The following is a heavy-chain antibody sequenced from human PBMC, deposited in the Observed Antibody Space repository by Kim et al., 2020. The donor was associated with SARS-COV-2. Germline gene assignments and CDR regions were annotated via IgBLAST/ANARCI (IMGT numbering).Heavy chain of an antibody. CDR3: ARAADAGTVDY. V-gene: IGHV3-7*01. J-gene: IGHJ4*02. CDR2: INEHGSEN. D-gene: IGHD4-17*01. Sequence: GGSLRLSCAVTGFTFSNYWMSWVRQAPGKGLEWVANINEHGSENFYVDSVKGRFTISRDNAKNSLFLQMHSLRAEDTAVYYCARAADAGTVDYWGQGSLVTVSS. CDR1: GFTFSNYW.